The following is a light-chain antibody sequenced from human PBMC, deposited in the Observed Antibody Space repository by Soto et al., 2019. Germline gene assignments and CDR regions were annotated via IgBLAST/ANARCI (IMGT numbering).Light chain of an antibody. V-gene: IGKV1-5*01. CDR3: QQYNSYSIT. CDR2: DAS. J-gene: IGKJ3*01. CDR1: QSISSW. Sequence: DIQMTQSPSTLSASVGDRVTITCRASQSISSWLAWYQQKPGKAPKLLIYDASSLESGVPSRVSGSGSRTEFTLTISSLPPDDFAPYYCQQYNSYSITFGPGTKVDIK.